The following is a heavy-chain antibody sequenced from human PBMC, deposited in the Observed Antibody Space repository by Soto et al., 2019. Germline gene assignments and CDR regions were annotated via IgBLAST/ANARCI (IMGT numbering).Heavy chain of an antibody. CDR3: MRGLSDGFGEVS. D-gene: IGHD3-10*01. Sequence: SVKVSCKASGGTFSSYAISWVRQAPGQGLEWMGGIIPIFGTANYAQKFQGRVTITADESTSTAYMELSSLRSEDTAVYYCMRGLSDGFGEVSWGQGTLVTVSS. CDR1: GGTFSSYA. J-gene: IGHJ5*02. CDR2: IIPIFGTA. V-gene: IGHV1-69*13.